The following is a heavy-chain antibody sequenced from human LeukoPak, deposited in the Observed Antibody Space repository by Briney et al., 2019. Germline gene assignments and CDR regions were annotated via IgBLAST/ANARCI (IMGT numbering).Heavy chain of an antibody. Sequence: GGSLSSPVQPLDSAYWMSWVRQAPGKGLEWVANINQDGSDKYYVDSVMGRFTISKDSAKNSVYLQMNSLRPEDTAIYYCAWYGVTHGLDVWGQGTTVTVSS. CDR1: DSAYW. CDR2: INQDGSDK. V-gene: IGHV3-7*01. CDR3: AWYGVTHGLDV. D-gene: IGHD3-10*01. J-gene: IGHJ6*02.